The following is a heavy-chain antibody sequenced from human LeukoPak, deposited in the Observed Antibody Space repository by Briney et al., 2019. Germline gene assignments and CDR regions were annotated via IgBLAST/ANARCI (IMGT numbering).Heavy chain of an antibody. CDR3: ARGLLAYCGCDCYSHAYFQH. V-gene: IGHV3-21*01. J-gene: IGHJ1*01. D-gene: IGHD2-21*02. CDR1: GFTFSSYS. Sequence: GGSLRLSCAASGFTFSSYSMNWVRQAPGKGLEWVSSISSSSSYIYYADSVKGRFTISRDNAKNSLYLQMNSLRAEDTAVYYCARGLLAYCGCDCYSHAYFQHWGQGTLVTVCS. CDR2: ISSSSSYI.